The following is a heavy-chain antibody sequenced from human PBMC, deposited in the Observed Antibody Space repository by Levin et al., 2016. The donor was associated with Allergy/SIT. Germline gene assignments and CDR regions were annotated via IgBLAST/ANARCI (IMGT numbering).Heavy chain of an antibody. V-gene: IGHV3-21*01. J-gene: IGHJ4*02. Sequence: WIRQPPGKGLEWVSSISSSSSYIYYADSVKGRFTISRDNAKNSLYLQMNSLRAEDTAVYYCARTIAGTADYWGQGTLVTVSS. D-gene: IGHD6-13*01. CDR2: ISSSSSYI. CDR3: ARTIAGTADY.